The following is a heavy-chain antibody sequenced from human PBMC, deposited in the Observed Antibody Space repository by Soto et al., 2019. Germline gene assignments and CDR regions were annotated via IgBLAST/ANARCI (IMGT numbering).Heavy chain of an antibody. Sequence: EVQLLESGGGLVQPGGSLRLSCAASGFTFSSYAMSWACQAPGKGLEWVSAISGSGGSTYYADSVKGRFTISRDNSKNTLYLQMNSLRAEDTAVYYCDTRYVSDTAIDPFDYWGQGTLVTVSS. V-gene: IGHV3-23*01. CDR1: GFTFSSYA. CDR3: DTRYVSDTAIDPFDY. J-gene: IGHJ4*02. CDR2: ISGSGGST. D-gene: IGHD5-18*01.